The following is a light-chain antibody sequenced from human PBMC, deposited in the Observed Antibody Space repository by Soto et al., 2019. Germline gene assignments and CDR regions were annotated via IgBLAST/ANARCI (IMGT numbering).Light chain of an antibody. CDR1: SSNIGSNT. Sequence: QSVLTQPPSASGTPGQRVTISCSGSSSNIGSNTVNWYQQLPGTAPKLLIYSNNQRPSGVPDRLSGSKSGTSAFLAISRLQFEVEADYYCAAWDDSLNGFYVFGTGTKVTVL. J-gene: IGLJ1*01. CDR3: AAWDDSLNGFYV. CDR2: SNN. V-gene: IGLV1-44*01.